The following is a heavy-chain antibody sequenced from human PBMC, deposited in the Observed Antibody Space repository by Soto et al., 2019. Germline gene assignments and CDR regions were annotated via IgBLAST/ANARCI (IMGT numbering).Heavy chain of an antibody. CDR1: GFTFSDYY. J-gene: IGHJ4*02. CDR2: ISSSSDYT. Sequence: QVQLVESGGGLVNPGGSLRLSCAASGFTFSDYYMSWIRQAPGKGLEWVSYISSSSDYTNYADSVKGRFTISRDNAKNSLYLQMNSLRAEDTAVYYCAREDYYDGSGYYSYWGQGTLVSVSS. CDR3: AREDYYDGSGYYSY. V-gene: IGHV3-11*05. D-gene: IGHD3-22*01.